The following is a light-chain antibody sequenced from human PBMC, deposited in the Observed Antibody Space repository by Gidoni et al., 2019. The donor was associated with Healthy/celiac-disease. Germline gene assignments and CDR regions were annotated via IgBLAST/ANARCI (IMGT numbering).Light chain of an antibody. CDR1: QSVSSY. V-gene: IGKV3-11*01. CDR2: DAS. Sequence: EIVLTQSPATLSLPPGERATLSCRASQSVSSYLAWYQQKPGQAPRLLIYDASNRATGIPARFIGSGSGTDFTLTISSLEPEDFAVYYCQQRSNWLYTFGQGTKLEIK. CDR3: QQRSNWLYT. J-gene: IGKJ2*01.